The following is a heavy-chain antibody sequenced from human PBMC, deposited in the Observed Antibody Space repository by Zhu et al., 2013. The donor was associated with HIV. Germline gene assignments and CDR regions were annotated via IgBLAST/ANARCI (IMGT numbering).Heavy chain of an antibody. CDR2: IYYSGST. V-gene: IGHV4-4*02. CDR3: ARVPRRRQLPDY. CDR1: GGSISSSNW. J-gene: IGHJ4*02. Sequence: QVQLQESGPGLVKPSGTLSLTCAVSGGSISSSNWWSWVRQPPGKGLEWIGYIYYSGSTNYNPSLKSRVTISVDTSKNQFSLKLSSVTAADTAVYYCARVPRRRQLPDYWGQGTLVTVSS. D-gene: IGHD1-26*01.